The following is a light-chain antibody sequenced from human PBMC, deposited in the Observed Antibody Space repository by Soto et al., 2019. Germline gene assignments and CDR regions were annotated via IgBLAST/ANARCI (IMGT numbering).Light chain of an antibody. CDR2: GAS. V-gene: IGKV3-15*01. CDR3: QHYNNLPLT. J-gene: IGKJ4*01. Sequence: EIVMTQSPATLSVSPGERATLSCRASQSVSINLAWYQQKPGQAPRLLIYGASTRATGIPVRFSGSGSGTEFTLSISSLQSEDSAIYYCQHYNNLPLTVGGGTKVDIK. CDR1: QSVSIN.